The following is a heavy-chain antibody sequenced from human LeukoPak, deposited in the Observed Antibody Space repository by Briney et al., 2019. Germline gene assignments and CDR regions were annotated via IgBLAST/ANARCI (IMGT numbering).Heavy chain of an antibody. D-gene: IGHD1-26*01. CDR1: GFTFTSYS. CDR2: ISTSGGYI. Sequence: GGSLRLSCAASGFTFTSYSMNWVRQAPGKGLEWVSSISTSGGYIYCADSVKGRFTISRDNAKNSLYLQMNSLRDEDTAVYYCARGGGSYLGSGGQGTLVTVSS. J-gene: IGHJ4*02. CDR3: ARGGGSYLGS. V-gene: IGHV3-21*01.